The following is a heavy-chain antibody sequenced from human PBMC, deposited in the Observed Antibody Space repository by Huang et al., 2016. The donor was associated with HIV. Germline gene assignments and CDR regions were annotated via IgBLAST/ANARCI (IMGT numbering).Heavy chain of an antibody. CDR1: GGSSSGFY. J-gene: IGHJ4*02. CDR2: ITPVGNT. V-gene: IGHV4-34*01. CDR3: ARVEYAYGSRRLLY. Sequence: QVQLQQWGAGLLKPSATMSLTCAVYGGSSSGFYWTWIRQPPGKGLEWLGEITPVGNTNYNQSLKSRVTISEDTSKNQFSRKRISVTDADTSVYYCARVEYAYGSRRLLYWGQGTLVTVST. D-gene: IGHD2-8*01.